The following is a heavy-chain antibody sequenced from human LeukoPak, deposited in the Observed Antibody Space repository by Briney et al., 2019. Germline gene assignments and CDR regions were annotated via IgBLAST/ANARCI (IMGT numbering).Heavy chain of an antibody. V-gene: IGHV3-30*04. J-gene: IGHJ4*02. Sequence: TGGSRRLSCAASGFTFSSYAMHWVRQAPGKGLEWVAVISYDGSNKYYADSVKGRFTISRDNSKNTLYLQMNSLRAEDTAVYYCARDHEAAFWSGYYDYWGQGTLVTVSS. D-gene: IGHD3-3*01. CDR1: GFTFSSYA. CDR3: ARDHEAAFWSGYYDY. CDR2: ISYDGSNK.